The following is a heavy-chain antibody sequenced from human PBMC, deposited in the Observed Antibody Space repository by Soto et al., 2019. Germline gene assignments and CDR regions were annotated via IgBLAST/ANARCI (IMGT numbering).Heavy chain of an antibody. J-gene: IGHJ4*02. D-gene: IGHD2-8*01. Sequence: QVQLVQSGAEVKKPGSSVKVSCKASGGTFRSYAISWVRQAPGQGLEWMGGIIPIFGTANYAQKFQGRVTITADESTSTAYMELSSLRSEDTAVYYCATDGDCTNGVCPAYYFDYWGQGTLVTVSS. CDR2: IIPIFGTA. V-gene: IGHV1-69*12. CDR1: GGTFRSYA. CDR3: ATDGDCTNGVCPAYYFDY.